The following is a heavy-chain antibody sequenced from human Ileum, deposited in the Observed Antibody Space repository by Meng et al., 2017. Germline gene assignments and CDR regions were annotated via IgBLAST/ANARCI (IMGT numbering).Heavy chain of an antibody. D-gene: IGHD2-15*01. Sequence: GQLEGSGPGLVKPSGTLSLTFAVSGGSINSYVWWSWVRQAPGKGLEWIGEIYPGGSINYNPSLKSRVTISADTSKNQFSLSLDSVTAADTAVYYCVRNDYCSGGTCYPHFDYWGQGTLVTVSS. CDR3: VRNDYCSGGTCYPHFDY. V-gene: IGHV4-4*02. CDR1: GGSINSYVW. CDR2: IYPGGSI. J-gene: IGHJ4*02.